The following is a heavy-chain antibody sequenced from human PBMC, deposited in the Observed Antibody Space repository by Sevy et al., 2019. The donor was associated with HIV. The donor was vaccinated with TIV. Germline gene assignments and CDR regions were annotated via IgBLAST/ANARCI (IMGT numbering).Heavy chain of an antibody. J-gene: IGHJ4*02. CDR2: ISSDGNSQ. CDR3: ARDLISGSYSQSLDY. V-gene: IGHV3-30*04. D-gene: IGHD1-26*01. Sequence: GGALRLSCAASGFTFSSHAMHWVRQAPGKGLDWVAVISSDGNSQYSADSVKGRFTISRDNSKNTLYLQMDSLRVEDKAVYYCARDLISGSYSQSLDYWGQGTLVTVSS. CDR1: GFTFSSHA.